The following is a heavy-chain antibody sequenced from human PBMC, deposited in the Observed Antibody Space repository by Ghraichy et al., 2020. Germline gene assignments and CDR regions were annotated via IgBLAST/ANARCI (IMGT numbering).Heavy chain of an antibody. J-gene: IGHJ4*02. CDR3: ARDERASGWGGERGYFDY. Sequence: SVKVSCKASGGTFSSYAISWVRQAPGQGLEWMGGIIPIFGTANYEQKFQGRVTITADESTSTAYMELSSLRSEDTAVYYCARDERASGWGGERGYFDYWGQGTLVTVSS. CDR1: GGTFSSYA. D-gene: IGHD6-19*01. V-gene: IGHV1-69*13. CDR2: IIPIFGTA.